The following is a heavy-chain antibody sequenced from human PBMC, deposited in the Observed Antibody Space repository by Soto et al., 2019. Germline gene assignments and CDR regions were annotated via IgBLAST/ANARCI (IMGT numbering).Heavy chain of an antibody. Sequence: SETLSLTCTVSGGSVSSGSYYWSWIRQPPGKGLEWIGYIYYSGSTNYNPSLKSRVTISVDTSKNQFSLQLSSVTAADTAVYFCAREDDGGDRDYYGLDVWGQGTTVTVSS. D-gene: IGHD2-21*02. V-gene: IGHV4-61*01. CDR3: AREDDGGDRDYYGLDV. J-gene: IGHJ6*02. CDR1: GGSVSSGSYY. CDR2: IYYSGST.